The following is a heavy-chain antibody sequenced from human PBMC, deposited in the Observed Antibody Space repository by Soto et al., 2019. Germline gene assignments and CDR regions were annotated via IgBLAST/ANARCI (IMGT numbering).Heavy chain of an antibody. CDR2: INAGNGNT. J-gene: IGHJ6*03. D-gene: IGHD6-13*01. V-gene: IGHV1-3*01. Sequence: QVHLVQSEAEAKKHGSSVKVSCRASGYTFTTYVIHWVRQAPGQRLEWMGWINAGNGNTKYSQKFQGRVTITRDTSASTAYMELISLRSEDTAVYYCAREYSTFYYYMDVWGKGAPVTVSS. CDR3: AREYSTFYYYMDV. CDR1: GYTFTTYV.